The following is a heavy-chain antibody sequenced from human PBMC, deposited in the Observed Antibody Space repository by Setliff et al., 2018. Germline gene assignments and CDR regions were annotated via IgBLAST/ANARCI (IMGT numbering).Heavy chain of an antibody. Sequence: PGESLKISCKGSGYSFTSYWIGWVRQMPGKGPEWMGIIYPGDSDTRYSPSFQGQVTISADKSISTAYLQWSSLKASDTAMYYCARHEFTYYYDSSGYFRPRGAFDIWGQGTMVTV. CDR2: IYPGDSDT. CDR3: ARHEFTYYYDSSGYFRPRGAFDI. CDR1: GYSFTSYW. D-gene: IGHD3-22*01. V-gene: IGHV5-51*01. J-gene: IGHJ3*02.